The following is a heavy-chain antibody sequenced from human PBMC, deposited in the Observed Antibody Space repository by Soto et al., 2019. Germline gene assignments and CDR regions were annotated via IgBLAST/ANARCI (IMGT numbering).Heavy chain of an antibody. Sequence: DVQLTESGGGLVQPGGSLRLSCGASGFRFGSDWMAWVRQAPGKGLEWVANLRKDGSQEHYADSVRGRFSVSRDNAKDSLYLQMNSLRLEDTAVYYCTRDAHYRDDTAYYDVFDIWGQGTMVTVSS. CDR2: LRKDGSQE. J-gene: IGHJ3*02. D-gene: IGHD3-16*01. CDR1: GFRFGSDW. CDR3: TRDAHYRDDTAYYDVFDI. V-gene: IGHV3-7*05.